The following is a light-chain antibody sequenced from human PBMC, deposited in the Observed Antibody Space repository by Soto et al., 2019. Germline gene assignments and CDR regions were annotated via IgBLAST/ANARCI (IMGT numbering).Light chain of an antibody. V-gene: IGLV2-14*01. CDR1: SSDVGGYSR. CDR3: NSYTSSSTRV. CDR2: EVS. J-gene: IGLJ1*01. Sequence: QSALTQPASVSGSPGQSITISCTGTSSDVGGYSRVSWYQHHPGKAPKLMIYEVSDRPSGVSNRFSGSKSGNTASLTIPGLQAEDEADYYCNSYTSSSTRVFGTGTKVTVL.